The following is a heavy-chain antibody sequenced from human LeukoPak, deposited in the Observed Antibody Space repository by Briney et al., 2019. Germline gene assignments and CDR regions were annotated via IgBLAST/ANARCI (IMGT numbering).Heavy chain of an antibody. CDR2: IYYSGTT. V-gene: IGHV4-39*01. J-gene: IGHJ5*02. CDR3: ARRKNTAIAMVRGVRGGLNWFDP. Sequence: SETLSLTCAVSGDSITSDTYYWGWIRQPPGKELEWIGTIYYSGTTFYNPSLKSRVTISVDTSKNQFSLRLNSVTAADTAVYYCARRKNTAIAMVRGVRGGLNWFDPWGQGTLVTVSS. CDR1: GDSITSDTYY. D-gene: IGHD3-10*01.